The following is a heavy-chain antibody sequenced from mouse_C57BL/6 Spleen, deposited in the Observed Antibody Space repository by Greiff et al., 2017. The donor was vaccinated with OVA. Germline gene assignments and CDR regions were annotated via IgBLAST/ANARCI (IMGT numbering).Heavy chain of an antibody. D-gene: IGHD2-4*01. CDR3: TRSGDYDYDAWFAY. J-gene: IGHJ3*01. CDR2: IYPGNSDT. V-gene: IGHV1-5*01. CDR1: GYTFTSYW. Sequence: EVQGVESGTVLARPGASVKMSCKTSGYTFTSYWMHWVKQRPGQGLEWIGAIYPGNSDTSYNQKFKGKAKLTAVTSASTAYMELSSLTNEDSAVYYCTRSGDYDYDAWFAYWGQGTLVTVSA.